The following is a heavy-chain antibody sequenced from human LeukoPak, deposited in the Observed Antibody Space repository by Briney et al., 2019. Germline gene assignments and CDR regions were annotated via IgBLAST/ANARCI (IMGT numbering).Heavy chain of an antibody. CDR3: AKGFHMRSSPSY. CDR1: GFTFSSYG. V-gene: IGHV3-30*02. J-gene: IGHJ4*02. D-gene: IGHD1-26*01. Sequence: PGGSLRLSCAASGFTFSSYGMHWVRQAPCKGLEWVAFIRYDGSNKYYADSVKGRFTISRDNSKNTLYLQMNSLRAEDTAVYYCAKGFHMRSSPSYWGQGTLVTVSS. CDR2: IRYDGSNK.